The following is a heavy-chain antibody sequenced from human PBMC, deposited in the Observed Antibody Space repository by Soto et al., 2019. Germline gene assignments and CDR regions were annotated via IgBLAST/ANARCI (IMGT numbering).Heavy chain of an antibody. V-gene: IGHV3-23*01. J-gene: IGHJ3*02. Sequence: EVQLLESGGGLVQPGGSLRLSCAASGFSFSTYAMSWVRQAPGKGLEWVSTVGRGDSTFYADSVRCRFTISGVNSNNALFPQMNSLRADDTTVYYSAKGILVEVPGTRAFDIWGQGTMGIVSS. CDR1: GFSFSTYA. CDR2: TVGRGDST. CDR3: AKGILVEVPGTRAFDI. D-gene: IGHD2-2*01.